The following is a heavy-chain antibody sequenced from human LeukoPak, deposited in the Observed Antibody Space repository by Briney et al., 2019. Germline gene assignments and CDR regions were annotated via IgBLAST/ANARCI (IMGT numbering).Heavy chain of an antibody. Sequence: PSETLSLTCTVSGGSISSYYWSWIRQPPGKGLEWIGYIYYSGSTSYNPSLKSRVTISVDTSKNQFSLKLNSVTAADTAVYYCARLFHPALSGNYPFDYWGQGTLVTVSS. CDR1: GGSISSYY. J-gene: IGHJ4*02. CDR3: ARLFHPALSGNYPFDY. V-gene: IGHV4-59*01. D-gene: IGHD1-26*01. CDR2: IYYSGST.